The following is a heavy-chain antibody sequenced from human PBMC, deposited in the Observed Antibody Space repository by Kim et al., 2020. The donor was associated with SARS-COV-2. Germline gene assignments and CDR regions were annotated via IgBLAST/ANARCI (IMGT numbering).Heavy chain of an antibody. J-gene: IGHJ5*02. D-gene: IGHD3-10*01. CDR1: GYTFTSYY. V-gene: IGHV1-46*01. CDR2: INPSGGST. Sequence: ASVKVSCKASGYTFTSYYMHWVRQAPGQGLEWMGIINPSGGSTSYAQKFQGRVTMTRDTSTSTVYMELSSLRSEDTAVYYCARELPTSITMVRGVIKSYWFDPWGQGTLVTVSS. CDR3: ARELPTSITMVRGVIKSYWFDP.